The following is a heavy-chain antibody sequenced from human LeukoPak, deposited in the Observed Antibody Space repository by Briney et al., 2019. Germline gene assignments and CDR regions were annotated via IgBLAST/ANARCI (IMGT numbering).Heavy chain of an antibody. J-gene: IGHJ4*02. CDR3: VRAHPPVDNNGWWRIFDY. V-gene: IGHV3-21*01. Sequence: GGSLRLSCVVSGFTLSTYSMNWVRQAPGKGLEWVSSISISSDYIYYADSVKGRFTISRDNAKNSLYLQMNSLRAEDTAVYYCVRAHPPVDNNGWWRIFDYWGQGTLITVSS. CDR1: GFTLSTYS. CDR2: ISISSDYI. D-gene: IGHD6-19*01.